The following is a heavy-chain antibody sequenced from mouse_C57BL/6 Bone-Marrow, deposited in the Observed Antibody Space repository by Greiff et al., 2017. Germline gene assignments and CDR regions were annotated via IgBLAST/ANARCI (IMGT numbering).Heavy chain of an antibody. V-gene: IGHV1-19*01. Sequence: VQLKQSGPVLVKPGASVKMSCKASGYTFTDYYMNWVKQSHGKSLEWIGVINPYNGGTSYNQKFKGKATLTVDKSSSTAYMELNRLTSEDSAVYYCARCYYDYDVWFAYWGQGTLVTVSA. J-gene: IGHJ3*01. D-gene: IGHD2-4*01. CDR3: ARCYYDYDVWFAY. CDR1: GYTFTDYY. CDR2: INPYNGGT.